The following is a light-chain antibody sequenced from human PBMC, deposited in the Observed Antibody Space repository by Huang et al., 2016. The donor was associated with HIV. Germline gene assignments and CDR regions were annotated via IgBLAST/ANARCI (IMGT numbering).Light chain of an antibody. Sequence: DNQMTQSPSSLSASVGDRVTIPCRASRGISNSLAWYQHQPGKAPQLLLYAASRLQGGVPSRFSGSGSRTDYTLTISSLQPEDSATYYCQQYYNTTLSFGGGTKVEIK. J-gene: IGKJ4*01. CDR1: RGISNS. CDR3: QQYYNTTLS. CDR2: AAS. V-gene: IGKV1-NL1*01.